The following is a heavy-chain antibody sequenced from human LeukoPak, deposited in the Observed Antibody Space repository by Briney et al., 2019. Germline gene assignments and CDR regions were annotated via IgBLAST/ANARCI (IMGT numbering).Heavy chain of an antibody. J-gene: IGHJ4*02. CDR1: GGSISSGDYY. V-gene: IGHV4-30-4*08. CDR2: IYYSGST. CDR3: ARGGGIIAARPLDY. Sequence: SQTLSLTCTVSGGSISSGDYYWSWIRQPPGKGLEWIGYIYYSGSTYYNPSLKSRVTISVDTSKNQFSLKLSSVTAADTAVYYCARGGGIIAARPLDYWGQGTLVTVSS. D-gene: IGHD6-6*01.